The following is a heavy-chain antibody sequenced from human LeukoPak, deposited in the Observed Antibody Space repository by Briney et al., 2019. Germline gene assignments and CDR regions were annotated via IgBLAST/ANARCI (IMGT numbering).Heavy chain of an antibody. CDR2: INHSGST. CDR1: GGSFSGAK. Sequence: SETLSLTCALYGGSFSGAKWIWVRQPPGKGLEWIGEINHSGSTNYNPSLKSRVTISVDTSKNQFSLKLSSVTAADSAVYYCARHSDRGPDYWGQGTLVTVSS. CDR3: ARHSDRGPDY. J-gene: IGHJ4*02. V-gene: IGHV4-34*01.